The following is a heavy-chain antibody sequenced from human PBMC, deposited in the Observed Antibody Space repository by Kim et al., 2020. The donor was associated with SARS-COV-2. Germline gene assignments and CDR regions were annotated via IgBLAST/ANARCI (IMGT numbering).Heavy chain of an antibody. CDR3: AQQWLVLGAFDY. Sequence: GGSLRLSCAASGITFSSYAMSWVRQAPGKGLEWVSGISGSGADTYYADSVKGRFTISRDNSKNTLYVHMNSLRAEDTAIYYCAQQWLVLGAFDYWGQGTL. J-gene: IGHJ4*02. CDR1: GITFSSYA. D-gene: IGHD6-19*01. CDR2: ISGSGADT. V-gene: IGHV3-23*01.